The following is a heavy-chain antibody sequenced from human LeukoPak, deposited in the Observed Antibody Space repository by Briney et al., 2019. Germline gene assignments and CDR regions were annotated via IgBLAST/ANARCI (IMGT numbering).Heavy chain of an antibody. Sequence: PSETLSLTCTVSGGSISSSSYYWSWLRQPPGQGLEWIGDISYGGSTNYNPSLKSRVTISVDTSKNQFSLKLSSVTAADTAVYYCARVEWFGELSPFDIWGQGTMVTVSS. V-gene: IGHV4-61*01. CDR1: GGSISSSSYY. CDR2: ISYGGST. CDR3: ARVEWFGELSPFDI. J-gene: IGHJ3*02. D-gene: IGHD3-10*01.